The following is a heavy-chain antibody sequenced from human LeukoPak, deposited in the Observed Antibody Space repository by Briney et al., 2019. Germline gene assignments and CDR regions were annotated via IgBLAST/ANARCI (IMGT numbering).Heavy chain of an antibody. D-gene: IGHD2-2*02. J-gene: IGHJ4*02. CDR2: IKQDGSEK. CDR1: GFTFSSYW. CDR3: ARDRWGYCSSTSCYTLDDY. V-gene: IGHV3-7*01. Sequence: PGGSLRLSCAASGFTFSSYWMSWVRQAPGKGLEWVANIKQDGSEKYYVDSVKGRFTISRDNAKNSLYLQMNSLRAEDTAVYYCARDRWGYCSSTSCYTLDDYWGQGTLVTVSS.